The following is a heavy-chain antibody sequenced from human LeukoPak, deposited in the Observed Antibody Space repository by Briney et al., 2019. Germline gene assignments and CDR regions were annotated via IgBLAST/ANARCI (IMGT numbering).Heavy chain of an antibody. V-gene: IGHV4-39*02. CDR3: AKRDDSGGNLVDL. CDR2: IYYSGST. D-gene: IGHD3-22*01. CDR1: GGSIRSGSHY. J-gene: IGHJ4*02. Sequence: PSETLSLTCTVSGGSIRSGSHYWAWIRQPPGKGLEWIGSIYYSGSTYYNPSLENRVTISIDASKNHFSLKLSSLSAADTSVYYCAKRDDSGGNLVDLWGQGTLVTVS.